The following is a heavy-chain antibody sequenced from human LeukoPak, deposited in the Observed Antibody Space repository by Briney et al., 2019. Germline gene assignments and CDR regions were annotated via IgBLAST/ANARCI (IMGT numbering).Heavy chain of an antibody. V-gene: IGHV3-7*01. CDR1: GLTFSNYW. J-gene: IGHJ4*02. Sequence: PGGSLRLSCVVSGLTFSNYWMIWVRQAPGKGLESVAIVNEEGSAKYYLDSVKGRFTISRDNARNSLYLEMNSLRAEDTAVYYCARDYWRSIDHWGQGTLVTVSS. D-gene: IGHD1-1*01. CDR2: VNEEGSAK. CDR3: ARDYWRSIDH.